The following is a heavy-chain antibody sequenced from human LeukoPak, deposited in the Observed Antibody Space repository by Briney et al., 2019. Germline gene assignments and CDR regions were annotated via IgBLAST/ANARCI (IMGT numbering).Heavy chain of an antibody. V-gene: IGHV4-34*01. CDR1: GGSFSGYY. CDR3: ARGVSVWQWLEHYNWFDP. CDR2: INHSGST. D-gene: IGHD6-19*01. Sequence: SETLSLTCAVYGGSFSGYYWSWIRQPPGKGLEWIGEINHSGSTNHNPSLKSRVTISVDTSKNQFSLKLSSVTAADTAVYYCARGVSVWQWLEHYNWFDPWGQGTLVTVSS. J-gene: IGHJ5*02.